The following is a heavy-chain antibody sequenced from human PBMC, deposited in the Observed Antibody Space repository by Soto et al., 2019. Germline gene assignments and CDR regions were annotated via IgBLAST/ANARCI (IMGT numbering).Heavy chain of an antibody. CDR2: IKQGGSEK. V-gene: IGHV3-7*05. J-gene: IGHJ4*02. CDR3: ARFHDSSGYYLTYFEY. CDR1: GFTFSSYW. D-gene: IGHD3-22*01. Sequence: GGSLRLSCAASGFTFSSYWMSWVRQAPGKGLEWVANIKQGGSEKYYVDSVKGRFTISRDNAKNSLYLQMNGLRAEDTAVYYCARFHDSSGYYLTYFEYWGQGTLVTVSS.